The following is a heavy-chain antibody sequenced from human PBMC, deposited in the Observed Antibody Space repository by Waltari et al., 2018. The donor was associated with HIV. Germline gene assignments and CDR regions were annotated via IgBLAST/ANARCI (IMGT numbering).Heavy chain of an antibody. Sequence: QTLLVQSASQLRAPGASVVLSCKASGDRFTNYFLYWLRQGPGQGLEWIGRSNPDAGDRTDSQAFHDRVTMPRDTPSASTYMELARLTAADTATYFCARGEDVSLTHLPPGFRLEVWGKGSLVSVSS. V-gene: IGHV1-2*06. D-gene: IGHD3-16*01. J-gene: IGHJ4*02. CDR2: SNPDAGDR. CDR3: ARGEDVSLTHLPPGFRLEV. CDR1: GDRFTNYF.